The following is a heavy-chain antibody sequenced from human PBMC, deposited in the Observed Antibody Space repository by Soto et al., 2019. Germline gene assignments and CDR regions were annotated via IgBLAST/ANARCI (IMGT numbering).Heavy chain of an antibody. J-gene: IGHJ6*02. CDR1: GFTFSSYD. V-gene: IGHV3-13*01. CDR2: IGTAGDT. D-gene: IGHD1-1*01. Sequence: GGSLRLSCAASGFTFSSYDMHWVRQATGKGLEWVSAIGTAGDTYYPGSVKGRFTISRENAKNSLYLQMNSLRAGDTALYYCARVLQTTGYYYYGMDVWGQGTTVTVSS. CDR3: ARVLQTTGYYYYGMDV.